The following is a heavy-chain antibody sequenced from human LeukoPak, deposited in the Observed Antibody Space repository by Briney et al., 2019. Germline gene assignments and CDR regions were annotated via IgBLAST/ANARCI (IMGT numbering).Heavy chain of an antibody. D-gene: IGHD2-2*01. CDR1: GFTFSNYW. Sequence: PGGSLRLSCAASGFTFSNYWMSWVRQAPGKGLEWVSTISFNGVDTYYADSVKGRFIISRDNSDGTLFLQMHSLRADDTAVYFCARDGPYCSSTSCYSLPDFWGQGTLVTVSS. CDR3: ARDGPYCSSTSCYSLPDF. CDR2: ISFNGVDT. J-gene: IGHJ4*02. V-gene: IGHV3-23*01.